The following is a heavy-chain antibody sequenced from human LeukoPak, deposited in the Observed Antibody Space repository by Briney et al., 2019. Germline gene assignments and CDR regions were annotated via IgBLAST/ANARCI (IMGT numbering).Heavy chain of an antibody. CDR3: AKANYVTRWFTFDY. V-gene: IGHV3-23*01. CDR2: ISGSGGST. J-gene: IGHJ4*02. Sequence: GGSLRLSCAASGFTFSSYAMSWVRQAPGKGLEGVSAISGSGGSTYYADSVKGRVTISRDNSKNTLYLQMNSLRAEDTAVYYCAKANYVTRWFTFDYWGQGTLVTVSS. D-gene: IGHD1-7*01. CDR1: GFTFSSYA.